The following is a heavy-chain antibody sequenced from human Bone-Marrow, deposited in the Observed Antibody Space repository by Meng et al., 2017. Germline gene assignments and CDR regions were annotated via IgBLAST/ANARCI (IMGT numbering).Heavy chain of an antibody. J-gene: IGHJ4*02. V-gene: IGHV1-8*01. CDR3: ARDSYGSGSSPDY. CDR2: MNPNSGNT. CDR1: GYTFTSYD. Sequence: ASVKVSCKASGYTFTSYDINWVRQATGQGREWMGWMNPNSGNTGYAQKFQGRVTMTRNTSISTAYMELSSLRSEDTAVYYCARDSYGSGSSPDYWGQGTLVTVSS. D-gene: IGHD3-10*01.